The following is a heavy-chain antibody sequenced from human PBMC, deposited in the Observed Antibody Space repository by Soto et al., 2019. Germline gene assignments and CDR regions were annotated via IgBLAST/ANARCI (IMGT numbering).Heavy chain of an antibody. Sequence: QVQLVQSGAEVKKPGSSVKVSCKASGGTFSSYAISWVRQAPGQGLKWMGGIIPIFGTANYAQKFQGRVTITADESTSTAYMELSSLRSEDTAVYYCARPPYSGSYFDDYYYYGMDVWGQGTTVTVSS. D-gene: IGHD1-26*01. CDR1: GGTFSSYA. V-gene: IGHV1-69*01. CDR3: ARPPYSGSYFDDYYYYGMDV. J-gene: IGHJ6*02. CDR2: IIPIFGTA.